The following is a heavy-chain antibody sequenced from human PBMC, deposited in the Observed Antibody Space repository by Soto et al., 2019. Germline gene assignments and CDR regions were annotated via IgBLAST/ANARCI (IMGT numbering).Heavy chain of an antibody. CDR2: IYYTGST. Sequence: SETLSLTCTVSYGSINSFYWTWIRQPPGKRLEWIGYIYYTGSTNYNPSLNSRVTISLDTSKNQVSLNLTSVTAADTAVYYCAALGTVYRAVDHWGQGTLVTVSS. CDR3: AALGTVYRAVDH. V-gene: IGHV4-59*01. J-gene: IGHJ4*02. D-gene: IGHD3-9*01. CDR1: YGSINSFY.